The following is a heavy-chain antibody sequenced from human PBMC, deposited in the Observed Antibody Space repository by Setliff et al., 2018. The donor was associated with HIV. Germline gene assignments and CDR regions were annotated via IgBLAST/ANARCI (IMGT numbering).Heavy chain of an antibody. CDR1: GGSINSGGYY. J-gene: IGHJ6*02. V-gene: IGHV4-31*03. Sequence: PSETLSPTCTVSGGSINSGGYYWSWIRQHPGKGLEWIGYIFYSGSTYYNPSLERRLTLSVDTSENQFFLKLKSVTAAETAVYYCARVVWMAAAGTIDYYYYGMDIWGQGTTVTVSS. CDR3: ARVVWMAAAGTIDYYYYGMDI. CDR2: IFYSGST. D-gene: IGHD6-13*01.